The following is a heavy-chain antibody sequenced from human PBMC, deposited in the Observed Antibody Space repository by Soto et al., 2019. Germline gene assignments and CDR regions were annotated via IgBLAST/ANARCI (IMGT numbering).Heavy chain of an antibody. D-gene: IGHD3-22*01. V-gene: IGHV4-39*01. Sequence: KQSQTLSLTCTVSGGSISSSSYYWGWIRQPPGKGLEWIGSIYYSGSTYYNPSLKSRVTISVDTSKNQFSLKLSSVTAADTAVYYCARRGGYAHPRWFDPWGQGTLVTISS. CDR1: GGSISSSSYY. CDR2: IYYSGST. J-gene: IGHJ5*02. CDR3: ARRGGYAHPRWFDP.